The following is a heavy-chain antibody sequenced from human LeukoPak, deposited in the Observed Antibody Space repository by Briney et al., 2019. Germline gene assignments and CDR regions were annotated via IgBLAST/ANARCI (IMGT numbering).Heavy chain of an antibody. D-gene: IGHD3-22*01. CDR2: IYYSGST. V-gene: IGHV4-39*07. Sequence: SETLSLTCTVSGGSISSSSYYWGWSRQPPGKGLEWSGSIYYSGSTYYNPSLKSRVTISVDTSKKQFSLKLSSVTAADTAVYYCARAQYYYDSSGYWVRGYFDLWGRGTLVTVSS. J-gene: IGHJ2*01. CDR1: GGSISSSSYY. CDR3: ARAQYYYDSSGYWVRGYFDL.